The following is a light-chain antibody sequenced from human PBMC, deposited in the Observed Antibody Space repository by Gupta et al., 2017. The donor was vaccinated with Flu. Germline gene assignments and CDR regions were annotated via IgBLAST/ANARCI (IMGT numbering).Light chain of an antibody. J-gene: IGLJ3*02. CDR3: QTWGTGTLV. Sequence: QLVLTQSPSASASLGASVKLTCTLSSGHSSYAIAWHQQQPEKGPRYLMKLNSDGSHSKGDGIPDRFSGSSSGAERYLXIXSLQSEXEADYYCQTWGTGTLVFGGGTKLTVL. CDR1: SGHSSYA. V-gene: IGLV4-69*01. CDR2: LNSDGSH.